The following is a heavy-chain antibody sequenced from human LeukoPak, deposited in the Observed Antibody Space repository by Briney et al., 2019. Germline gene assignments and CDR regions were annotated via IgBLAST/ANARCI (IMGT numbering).Heavy chain of an antibody. CDR1: GYTFTGYY. Sequence: ASVKVSCKASGYTFTGYYMHWVRQAPGQGLEWMGQIDPNSGGTNYAQKFQGRVTMTRDTSISTAYMDLSRLRSDDTAVYYCARVRGIAARLRSDAFDIWGQGTMVTVSS. CDR2: IDPNSGGT. J-gene: IGHJ3*02. D-gene: IGHD6-6*01. CDR3: ARVRGIAARLRSDAFDI. V-gene: IGHV1-2*06.